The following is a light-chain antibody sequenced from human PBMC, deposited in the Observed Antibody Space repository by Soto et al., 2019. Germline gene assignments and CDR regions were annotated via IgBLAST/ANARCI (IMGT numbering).Light chain of an antibody. CDR1: QSISSW. V-gene: IGKV1-5*03. CDR2: KAS. J-gene: IGKJ1*01. Sequence: DIQMTQSPSTLSASVGDRVTITCRASQSISSWLAWYQQKPGKAPKLLIYKASSLQRGVPSRFSGSGSGTEFTLTISSLQPDDFATYYCQQYNSYSSWTFGQGTKVEIK. CDR3: QQYNSYSSWT.